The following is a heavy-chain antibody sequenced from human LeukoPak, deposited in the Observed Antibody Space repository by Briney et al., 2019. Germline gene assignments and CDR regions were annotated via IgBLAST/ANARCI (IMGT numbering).Heavy chain of an antibody. CDR2: IYSGGST. D-gene: IGHD3-22*01. V-gene: IGHV3-66*02. J-gene: IGHJ4*02. CDR1: GFTVSSNY. CDR3: AREGAHYYDSSGYYPLYY. Sequence: GGSLRLSCAASGFTVSSNYMSWVRQAPGKGLEWVSVIYSGGSTYYADSVKGRFTIPSDHSQNPLYLQMNSLRAEDTAVYYCAREGAHYYDSSGYYPLYYWGQGTLVTVSS.